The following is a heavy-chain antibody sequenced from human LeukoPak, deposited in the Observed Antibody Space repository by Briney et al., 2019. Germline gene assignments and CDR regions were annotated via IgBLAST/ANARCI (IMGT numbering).Heavy chain of an antibody. CDR2: IIPILGTA. V-gene: IGHV1-69*05. Sequence: SVKVSCKASGGTFSSYAISWVQQAPGQGLEWMGGIIPILGTANYAQKFQGRVTITTDESTSTAYMELSSLRSEDTAVYYCARDRWNCSGGSCYLGLNDYWGQGTLVTVSS. CDR3: ARDRWNCSGGSCYLGLNDY. J-gene: IGHJ4*02. CDR1: GGTFSSYA. D-gene: IGHD2-15*01.